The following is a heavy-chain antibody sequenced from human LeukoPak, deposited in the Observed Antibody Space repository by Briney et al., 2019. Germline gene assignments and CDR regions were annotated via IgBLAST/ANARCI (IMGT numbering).Heavy chain of an antibody. D-gene: IGHD7-27*01. J-gene: IGHJ4*02. CDR2: ITTSDGNT. V-gene: IGHV3-23*01. CDR3: AKDGGLWVSAHWGDS. Sequence: GGSLRLSCAASGFTFSSYTMSWVRQAPGKGLGWVSTITTSDGNTYYADSVKGRFTVSRDNSKNTLFLQMNSLRAEDTAVYYCAKDGGLWVSAHWGDSWGRGTLVTVSS. CDR1: GFTFSSYT.